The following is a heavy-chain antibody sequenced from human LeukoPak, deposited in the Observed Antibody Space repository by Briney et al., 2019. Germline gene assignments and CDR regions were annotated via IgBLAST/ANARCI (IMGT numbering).Heavy chain of an antibody. Sequence: PGGSLRLSCAASGFTFSHYWMSWVRQAPRKGLEWVANINQDGSEKYYVDSLKGRFTISRDNAEHSLYLQMNNLRAEDTAVYYCARGDKFSGDYWGRGTLVTVSS. CDR1: GFTFSHYW. J-gene: IGHJ4*02. CDR2: INQDGSEK. V-gene: IGHV3-7*04. D-gene: IGHD6-19*01. CDR3: ARGDKFSGDY.